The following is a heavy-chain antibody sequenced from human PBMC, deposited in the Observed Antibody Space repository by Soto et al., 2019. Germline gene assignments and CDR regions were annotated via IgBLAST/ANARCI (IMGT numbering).Heavy chain of an antibody. Sequence: QVQLQQSGPGLVKPSQTLSLTCAISGDSVSTNSATWDWIRQAPSRGLEWLGRTYYSSKGYNDYAVSVKGRITLNPAPSNNQLSRQLNSVTPADTAVYYCVRLIGNSWLDSWGQGTLVTVSS. V-gene: IGHV6-1*01. CDR1: GDSVSTNSAT. J-gene: IGHJ5*01. D-gene: IGHD2-8*01. CDR2: TYYSSKGYN. CDR3: VRLIGNSWLDS.